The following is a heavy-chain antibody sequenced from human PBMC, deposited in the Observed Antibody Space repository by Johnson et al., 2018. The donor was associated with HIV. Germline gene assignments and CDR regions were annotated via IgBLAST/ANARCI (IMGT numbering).Heavy chain of an antibody. J-gene: IGHJ3*02. CDR2: IKSNTDGGTT. Sequence: MQLVESGGGLVQPGGSLRLSCVASGFTLSNAWMSWVRQAPGKGLEWVGHIKSNTDGGTTDYVASVKGRFTISRDDSKNTLYLQMNSLRPEDTAVYYCAKHNGLDSSWPFDAFDIWGQVTMVTVSS. CDR1: GFTLSNAW. V-gene: IGHV3-15*01. CDR3: AKHNGLDSSWPFDAFDI. D-gene: IGHD6-13*01.